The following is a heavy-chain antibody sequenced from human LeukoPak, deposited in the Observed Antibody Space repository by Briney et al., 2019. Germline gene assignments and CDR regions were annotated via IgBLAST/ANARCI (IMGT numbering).Heavy chain of an antibody. Sequence: PGGSLRLSCAASGFTFSSYAMSWVRQAPGKGLGWVPAISGSGGSTYYADSVKGRFTISRDNSKNTLYLQMNSLRAEDTAVYYCAKERALYCSSTSCYRSPQGGVDWFDPWGQGTLVTVSS. V-gene: IGHV3-23*01. D-gene: IGHD2-2*02. CDR1: GFTFSSYA. J-gene: IGHJ5*02. CDR3: AKERALYCSSTSCYRSPQGGVDWFDP. CDR2: ISGSGGST.